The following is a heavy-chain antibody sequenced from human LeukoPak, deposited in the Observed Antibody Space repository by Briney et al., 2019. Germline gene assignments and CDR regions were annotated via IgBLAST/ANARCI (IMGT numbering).Heavy chain of an antibody. V-gene: IGHV3-30-3*01. J-gene: IGHJ4*02. Sequence: GGSLRLSCSASGFTFSTYAIHWVRQAPGKGLEWVAVISPDGTNTYYADPVKGRFTISRDNSKNTLFLQMTSLTTEDTAVYYCAKDRIGVAVIDYWGQGTPVTVSS. CDR2: ISPDGTNT. D-gene: IGHD6-19*01. CDR1: GFTFSTYA. CDR3: AKDRIGVAVIDY.